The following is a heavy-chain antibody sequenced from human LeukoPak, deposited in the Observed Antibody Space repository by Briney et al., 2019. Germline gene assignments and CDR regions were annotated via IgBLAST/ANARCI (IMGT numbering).Heavy chain of an antibody. CDR1: GGSISSGGYY. D-gene: IGHD5-12*01. CDR3: AREGSGDDPYCYCYYRDV. V-gene: IGHV4-31*03. CDR2: IYYSGST. J-gene: IGHJ6*03. Sequence: PSETLSLTCTVSGGSISSGGYYWSWIRQHPGKGLEWIGYIYYSGSTYYNPSLRSRVTISVDTSKNQFSLKLSSVTAADTAGYYCAREGSGDDPYCYCYYRDVGGKKTRVSVSS.